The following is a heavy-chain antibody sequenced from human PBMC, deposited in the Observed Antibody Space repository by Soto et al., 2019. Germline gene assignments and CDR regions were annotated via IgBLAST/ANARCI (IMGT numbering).Heavy chain of an antibody. CDR2: INHSGST. V-gene: IGHV4-34*01. CDR1: GGSFSGYY. D-gene: IGHD6-19*01. Sequence: PSETLSLTCAVYGGSFSGYYWSWIPQPPGKGLEWIGEINHSGSTNYNPSLKSRVTISVDTSKNQFSLKLSSVTAADTAVYYCARAVAGRYYYYGMDVWGQGTTVT. J-gene: IGHJ6*02. CDR3: ARAVAGRYYYYGMDV.